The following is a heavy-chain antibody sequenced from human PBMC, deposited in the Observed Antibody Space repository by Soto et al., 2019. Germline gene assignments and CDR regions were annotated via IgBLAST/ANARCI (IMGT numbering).Heavy chain of an antibody. V-gene: IGHV3-11*01. CDR1: GFTFSDYD. Sequence: GGSLRLSCAASGFTFSDYDMSWIRQAPGKWLEWVSYISSSGSAIYYAYSVKGRFTISRDNAKNSLYLQMNSLRAEDTAVYCFESYDSSTYCRLYYYDYWGQGALVTVSS. CDR2: ISSSGSAI. CDR3: ESYDSSTYCRLYYYDY. J-gene: IGHJ4*02. D-gene: IGHD3-22*01.